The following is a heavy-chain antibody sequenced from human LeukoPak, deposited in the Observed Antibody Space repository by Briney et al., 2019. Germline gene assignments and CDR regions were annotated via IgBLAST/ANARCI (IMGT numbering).Heavy chain of an antibody. J-gene: IGHJ6*03. CDR1: GASITTTLYY. CDR3: ASAGFGLTHYYYYYMDV. CDR2: IHYSGST. V-gene: IGHV4-61*05. D-gene: IGHD3/OR15-3a*01. Sequence: PSETLSLTCTVSGASITTTLYYWGWIRQPPGKGLEWIGFIHYSGSTNHSPALKGRVTISVDTSKNQFSLKLTSVTAADTAVYYCASAGFGLTHYYYYYMDVWGKGTTVTVSS.